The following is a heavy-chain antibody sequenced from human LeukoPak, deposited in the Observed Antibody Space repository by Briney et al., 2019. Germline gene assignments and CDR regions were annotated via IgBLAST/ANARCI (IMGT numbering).Heavy chain of an antibody. CDR3: AREPLAAAGLPFDY. CDR2: INHSGST. Sequence: PSETLSLTCAVYGGSFSGYYWSWIRQPPGKGLEWIGEINHSGSTNYNPSLKSRVTISVDTSKNQFSLKLSSVTAADTAVYYCAREPLAAAGLPFDYWGQGTLVTVSS. J-gene: IGHJ4*02. CDR1: GGSFSGYY. V-gene: IGHV4-34*01. D-gene: IGHD6-13*01.